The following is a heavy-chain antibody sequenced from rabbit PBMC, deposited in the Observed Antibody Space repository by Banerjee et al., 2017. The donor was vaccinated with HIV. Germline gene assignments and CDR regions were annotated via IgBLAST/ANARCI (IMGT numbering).Heavy chain of an antibody. CDR1: GFSFSSSYW. CDR3: ARGVRGFNL. Sequence: QEQLEESGGDLVKPEGSLTLTCTASGFSFSSSYWICWVRQAPGKGLEWIACIYASSNGNTYYANWAKGPFTISKTSSTTVTLQMTSLTAADTATYFCARGVRGFNLWGQGTLVTVS. V-gene: IGHV1S45*01. CDR2: IYASSNGNT. J-gene: IGHJ4*01. D-gene: IGHD3-1*01.